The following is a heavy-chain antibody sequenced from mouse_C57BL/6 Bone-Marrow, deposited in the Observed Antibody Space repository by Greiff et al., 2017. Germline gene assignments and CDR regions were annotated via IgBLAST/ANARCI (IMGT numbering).Heavy chain of an antibody. CDR3: ARPYDSNYWYFDV. CDR2: IYPGSGST. CDR1: GYTFTSYW. Sequence: QVHVKQSGAELVKPGASVKMSCKASGYTFTSYWITWVKQRPGQGLAWIGDIYPGSGSTNYNEKFKSKARLTVDTSSSTAYMQLSSLTSEDSAVYYCARPYDSNYWYFDVWGTGTTVTVSS. J-gene: IGHJ1*03. D-gene: IGHD2-5*01. V-gene: IGHV1-55*01.